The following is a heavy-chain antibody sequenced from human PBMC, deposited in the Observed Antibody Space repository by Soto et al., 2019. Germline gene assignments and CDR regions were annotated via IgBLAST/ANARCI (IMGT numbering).Heavy chain of an antibody. CDR3: TASRWTWAGLDF. V-gene: IGHV1-8*01. D-gene: IGHD6-13*01. CDR2: MNPRSGNT. J-gene: IGHJ4*01. CDR1: GYTFTSWD. Sequence: GASVKRSCKASGYTFTSWDVYWVRQAAGQGLEWMGYMNPRSGNTGYEQKFQGRVTITRDTSIRTAYMELSSLTSDDTAVYYCTASRWTWAGLDFWGQGTPVTVSS.